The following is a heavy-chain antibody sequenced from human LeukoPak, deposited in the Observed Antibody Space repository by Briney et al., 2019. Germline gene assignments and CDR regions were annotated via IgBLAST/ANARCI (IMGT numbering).Heavy chain of an antibody. V-gene: IGHV4-39*01. CDR1: GASISSSSYY. CDR3: ARRPQTASGPFDY. Sequence: PSETLSLTCTVSGASISSSSYYWGWIRQPPGKGLEWIASIYFSGRTYYNPSLKSRVTISLDTSQNQFSLKLSSVTAADTAVYFCARRPQTASGPFDYWGQGTLVTVSS. D-gene: IGHD2-8*02. J-gene: IGHJ4*02. CDR2: IYFSGRT.